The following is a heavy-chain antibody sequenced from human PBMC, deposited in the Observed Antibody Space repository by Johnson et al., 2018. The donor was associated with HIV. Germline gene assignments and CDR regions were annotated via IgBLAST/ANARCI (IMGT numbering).Heavy chain of an antibody. CDR3: STGFSSWAFDI. CDR1: GFTFSSYG. D-gene: IGHD6-13*01. Sequence: VQLVESGGGVVQPGRSLRLSCAASGFTFSSYGMHWVRQAPGKGLEWVGRIKSKTDGGTTDYAAPVKGKFSISRDDSKNTLYLQMNSLKTEDTAVYYCSTGFSSWAFDIWGQGTMVTVSS. J-gene: IGHJ3*02. CDR2: IKSKTDGGTT. V-gene: IGHV3-15*05.